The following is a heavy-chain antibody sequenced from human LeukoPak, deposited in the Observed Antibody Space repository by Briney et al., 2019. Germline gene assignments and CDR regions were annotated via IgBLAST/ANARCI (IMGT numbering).Heavy chain of an antibody. J-gene: IGHJ5*01. CDR3: ARGALDAATPFDS. CDR1: GFTFSSYW. Sequence: GGSLRLSCAPSGFTFSSYWMSWVRQAPGKGVEWVANIKQDGSEKYYVDSVKGRFTISRDNAKNSLYLQMNSLRAEDTAVYCARGALDAATPFDSWGQGTLVTVSS. CDR2: IKQDGSEK. D-gene: IGHD2-15*01. V-gene: IGHV3-7*01.